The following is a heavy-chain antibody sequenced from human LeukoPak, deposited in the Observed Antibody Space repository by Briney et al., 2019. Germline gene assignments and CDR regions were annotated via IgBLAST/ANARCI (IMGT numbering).Heavy chain of an antibody. D-gene: IGHD5-24*01. CDR2: IIPILGIA. Sequence: SVKVSCKASGGTFSSYAISWVRQAPGQGLEWMGRIIPILGIANYAQKFQGRVTITADKSTSTAYMELSSLRSEDTAVYYCARGRDDGYNSVDYWGQGTLVTVS. V-gene: IGHV1-69*04. CDR1: GGTFSSYA. J-gene: IGHJ4*02. CDR3: ARGRDDGYNSVDY.